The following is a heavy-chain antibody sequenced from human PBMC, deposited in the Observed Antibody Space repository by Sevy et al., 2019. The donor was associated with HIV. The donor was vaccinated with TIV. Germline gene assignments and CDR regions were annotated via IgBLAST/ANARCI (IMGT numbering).Heavy chain of an antibody. CDR3: AKDRIWELGDAFDI. V-gene: IGHV3-23*01. Sequence: GGSLRLSCAASGFTFSVYWMTWVRQAPGKGLEWVSAISGSGGSTYYADSVKGRFTISRDNSKNTLYLEMNSLRAEDTALYYCAKDRIWELGDAFDIWGQGTMVTVSS. J-gene: IGHJ3*02. CDR2: ISGSGGST. D-gene: IGHD1-26*01. CDR1: GFTFSVYW.